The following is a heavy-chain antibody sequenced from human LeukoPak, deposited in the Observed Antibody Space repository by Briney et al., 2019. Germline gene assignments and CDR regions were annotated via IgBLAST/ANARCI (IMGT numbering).Heavy chain of an antibody. V-gene: IGHV1-8*03. CDR2: MNPNSGNT. J-gene: IGHJ6*03. CDR3: ARGPREVLWFGEDYYYYYMDV. CDR1: GYTFTSYY. Sequence: ASVKVSCKASGYTFTSYYMHWVRQAPGQGLEWMGWMNPNSGNTGYAQKFQGRVTITRNTSISTAYMELSSLRSEDTAVYYCARGPREVLWFGEDYYYYYMDVWGKGTTVTVSS. D-gene: IGHD3-10*01.